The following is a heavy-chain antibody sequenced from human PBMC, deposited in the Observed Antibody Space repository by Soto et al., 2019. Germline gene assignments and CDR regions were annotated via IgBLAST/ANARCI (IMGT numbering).Heavy chain of an antibody. CDR1: GFTFISHG. D-gene: IGHD4-17*01. Sequence: QVQLVESGGGAVQPGRSLRLSCAASGFTFISHGMHWVRQAPGKGLEWVAVIWYDGSNKYYGDSVKGRFTISRDNSKNTVYRQMNSLRGEDTAVYYCARAPDYGGNYFDYWGQGTLVTVSS. CDR2: IWYDGSNK. V-gene: IGHV3-33*01. J-gene: IGHJ4*02. CDR3: ARAPDYGGNYFDY.